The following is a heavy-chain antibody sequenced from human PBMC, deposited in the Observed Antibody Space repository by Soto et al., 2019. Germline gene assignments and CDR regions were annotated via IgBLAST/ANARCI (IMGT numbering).Heavy chain of an antibody. J-gene: IGHJ4*02. Sequence: SETLSLTCAVYGGSFSGYYWSWTRQPPGKGLEWIGEINHSGSTNYNPSLKSRVTISVDTSKNQFSLKLSSVTAADTAVYYCAISFPYGSGSYYNVFDYWGQGTLVTVSS. CDR2: INHSGST. V-gene: IGHV4-34*01. CDR3: AISFPYGSGSYYNVFDY. D-gene: IGHD3-10*01. CDR1: GGSFSGYY.